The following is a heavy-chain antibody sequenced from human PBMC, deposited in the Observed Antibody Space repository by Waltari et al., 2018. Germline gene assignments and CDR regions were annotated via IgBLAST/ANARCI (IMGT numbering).Heavy chain of an antibody. CDR1: GDFPSDDH. J-gene: IGHJ4*02. CDR3: ARLPTKYYDSLGWGFFDQ. CDR2: LRNTGST. V-gene: IGHV4-59*08. D-gene: IGHD3-22*01. Sequence: HVQLQESGPGLVKPSETLSLTCTVSGDFPSDDHWTWIRQAPGKGLEWIAYLRNTGSTKRNPSLESRVTISADTSKKQFTLRLTSVTATDTAVYYCARLPTKYYDSLGWGFFDQWGQXILVTVSS.